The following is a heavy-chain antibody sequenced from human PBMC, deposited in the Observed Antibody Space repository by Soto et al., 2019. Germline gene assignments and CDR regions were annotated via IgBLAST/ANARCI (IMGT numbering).Heavy chain of an antibody. CDR2: IIPIFGTA. J-gene: IGHJ4*02. Sequence: SVKVSCKASGGTFSSYAISWVRQAPGQGLEWMGGIIPIFGTANYAQKSQGRVTITADESTSTAYMELSSLRSEDTAVYYCARWDYYYDSSGYIGPFDYWGQGTLVTVSS. D-gene: IGHD3-22*01. CDR3: ARWDYYYDSSGYIGPFDY. CDR1: GGTFSSYA. V-gene: IGHV1-69*13.